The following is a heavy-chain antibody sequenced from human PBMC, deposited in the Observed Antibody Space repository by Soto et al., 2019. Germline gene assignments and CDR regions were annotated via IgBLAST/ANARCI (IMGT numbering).Heavy chain of an antibody. CDR2: INSDGSST. CDR3: AREDIVVVPAARGGPAGY. J-gene: IGHJ4*02. CDR1: GFTFSSYW. Sequence: GGSLRLSCAASGFTFSSYWMHWVRQAPGKGLVWVSRINSDGSSTSYADSVKGRFTISRDNAKNTLYLQMNSLRAEDTAVYYCAREDIVVVPAARGGPAGYWGQGTLVTVSS. D-gene: IGHD2-2*01. V-gene: IGHV3-74*01.